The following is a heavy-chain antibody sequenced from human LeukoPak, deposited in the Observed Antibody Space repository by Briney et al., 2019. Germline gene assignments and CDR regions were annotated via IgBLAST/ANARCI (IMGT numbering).Heavy chain of an antibody. J-gene: IGHJ4*02. Sequence: GGSLRLSCAASGFTFSSHAMSWVRQAPGKGLEWVSAISGSGGSTYYADSVKGRFTISRDNSKNTLYLQMNSLRAEDTAVYYCAKGDGGYMNFDYWGQGTLVTVSS. V-gene: IGHV3-23*01. CDR3: AKGDGGYMNFDY. D-gene: IGHD4-17*01. CDR1: GFTFSSHA. CDR2: ISGSGGST.